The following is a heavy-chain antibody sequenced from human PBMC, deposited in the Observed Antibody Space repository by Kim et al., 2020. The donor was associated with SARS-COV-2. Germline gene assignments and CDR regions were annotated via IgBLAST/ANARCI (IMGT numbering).Heavy chain of an antibody. Sequence: GGSLRLSCAASGISFSSYWMNWIRQAPGKGLEWVTNIEQDGSVKNYVESAKGRFTVSRDNVQSSAYLQMDSLRVEDTAIYYCARGVGWRLERWGQGTRVTASS. CDR3: ARGVGWRLER. J-gene: IGHJ4*02. D-gene: IGHD6-19*01. CDR1: GISFSSYW. V-gene: IGHV3-7*05. CDR2: IEQDGSVK.